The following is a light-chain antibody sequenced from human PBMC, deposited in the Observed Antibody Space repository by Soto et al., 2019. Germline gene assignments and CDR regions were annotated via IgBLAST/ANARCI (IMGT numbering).Light chain of an antibody. Sequence: QSVLTQPASVSGSPGQSITISCTGTSSDVGGYNYVSWYQQYPGKAPKLVIYDVSNRPSGISNRFSGSKSGNTASLTISGLQAEDEADYYCSSYTSSSTLYVFGTGTKVTVL. J-gene: IGLJ1*01. CDR2: DVS. V-gene: IGLV2-14*01. CDR3: SSYTSSSTLYV. CDR1: SSDVGGYNY.